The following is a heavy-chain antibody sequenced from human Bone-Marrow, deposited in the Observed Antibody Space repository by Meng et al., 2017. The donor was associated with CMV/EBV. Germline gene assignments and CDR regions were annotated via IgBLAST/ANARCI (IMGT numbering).Heavy chain of an antibody. CDR1: GYTFTGYY. CDR2: INPNSGGT. CDR3: ARDGQGAGSDY. J-gene: IGHJ4*02. Sequence: ASVKVSCKASGYTFTGYYMHWVRQAPGQGLEWMGWINPNSGGTNYAQKFQGRVTMTTDTSTSTAYMELRSLRSDDTAVYYCARDGQGAGSDYCGQGTLVTVSS. D-gene: IGHD6-19*01. V-gene: IGHV1-2*02.